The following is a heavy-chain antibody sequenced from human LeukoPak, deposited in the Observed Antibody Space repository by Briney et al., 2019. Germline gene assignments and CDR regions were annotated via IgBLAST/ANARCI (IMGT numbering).Heavy chain of an antibody. Sequence: GESLKISCKGSGYSFTSYWIGWVRQMPGKGLEWMGIIYPGDSDTRYSPSFQGQVTISADKSISTAYLQWSSLKASDTAMYYCARLGYSGYDVEPHFDYWGQGTLVTVSS. J-gene: IGHJ4*02. CDR2: IYPGDSDT. CDR3: ARLGYSGYDVEPHFDY. D-gene: IGHD5-12*01. CDR1: GYSFTSYW. V-gene: IGHV5-51*01.